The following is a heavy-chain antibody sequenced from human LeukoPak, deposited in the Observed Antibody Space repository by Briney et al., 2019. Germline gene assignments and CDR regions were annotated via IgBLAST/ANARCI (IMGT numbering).Heavy chain of an antibody. J-gene: IGHJ4*02. CDR3: ATETNGRHYDY. CDR2: IGPTGSDR. V-gene: IGHV3-21*06. D-gene: IGHD1-14*01. CDR1: GLTFPTSG. Sequence: VKPGGSLRLSCTASGLTFPTSGFNWVRQAPGKGLEWVASIGPTGSDRYHADSIKGRFTISRDNANNFLYLQMNSLRAEDTAVYYCATETNGRHYDYWGQGTLLTVSS.